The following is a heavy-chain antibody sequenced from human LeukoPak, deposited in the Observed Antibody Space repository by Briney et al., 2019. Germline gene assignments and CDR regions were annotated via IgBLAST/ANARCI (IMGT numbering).Heavy chain of an antibody. J-gene: IGHJ6*03. V-gene: IGHV4-61*02. Sequence: ESSETLSLTCTVSGGSISSGSYYWSWIRQPAGKGLEWIGRIYTSGSTNYNPSLKSRVTISVDTSKNQFSLKLSSVTAADTAVYYCARSLSGNAGGYYYYYYMDVWGKGTTVTISS. CDR3: ARSLSGNAGGYYYYYYMDV. CDR1: GGSISSGSYY. D-gene: IGHD5-12*01. CDR2: IYTSGST.